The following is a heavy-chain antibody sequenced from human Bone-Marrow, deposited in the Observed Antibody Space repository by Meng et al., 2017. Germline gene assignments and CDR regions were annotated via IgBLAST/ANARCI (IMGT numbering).Heavy chain of an antibody. CDR2: IYHSGGT. D-gene: IGHD1-26*01. CDR1: GGSISSRNW. J-gene: IGHJ3*02. V-gene: IGHV4-4*02. Sequence: VELEQAGPGLVKPSGTLSLSCSVSGGSISSRNWWSWVRQPTAKGLEWIGEIYHSGGTNYNPSLKSRVTISVDKSKNQFSLKLSSVTAADTAVYYCARGVVGATSGALDIWGQGTMVTVSS. CDR3: ARGVVGATSGALDI.